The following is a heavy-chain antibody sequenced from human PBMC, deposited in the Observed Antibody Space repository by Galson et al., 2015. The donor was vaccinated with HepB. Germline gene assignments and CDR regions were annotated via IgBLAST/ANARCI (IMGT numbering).Heavy chain of an antibody. J-gene: IGHJ4*02. CDR3: SKEAAYYYDSSGYIDF. V-gene: IGHV3-15*01. CDR2: IKSKTGGGTN. Sequence: SLRLSCSASGFTFSNAWMSWVRQAPGKGLEWVGRIKSKTGGGTNEYAAPVKGRVTISREDSKNTLYLQMTSLKTEDTAVYYCSKEAAYYYDSSGYIDFWGQGTLVTVSS. CDR1: GFTFSNAW. D-gene: IGHD3-22*01.